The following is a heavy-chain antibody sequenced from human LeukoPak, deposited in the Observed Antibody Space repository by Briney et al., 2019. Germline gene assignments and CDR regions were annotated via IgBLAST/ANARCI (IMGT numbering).Heavy chain of an antibody. CDR3: ARGYSGYDSGPFFDY. CDR1: GFTFSSYS. D-gene: IGHD5-12*01. CDR2: ISSSSSTI. J-gene: IGHJ4*02. Sequence: PGGSLRLFCAASGFTFSSYSMNWVRQAPGKGLEWVSYISSSSSTIYYADSVKGRFTISRDNAKNSLYLQMNSLRAEDTAVYYCARGYSGYDSGPFFDYWGQGTLVTVSS. V-gene: IGHV3-48*01.